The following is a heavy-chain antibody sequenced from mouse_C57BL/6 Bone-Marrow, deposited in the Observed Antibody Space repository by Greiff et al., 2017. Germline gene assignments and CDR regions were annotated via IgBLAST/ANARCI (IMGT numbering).Heavy chain of an antibody. CDR3: ARGLRRDWYIDV. Sequence: QVQLQQSGAELVRPGTSVKMSCKASGYTFTNYWIGWAKQRPGHGLEWIGDIYPGGGSTNYNEKFKGQATLTADKSSSTAYMQFSSLTSEDSDIDYCARGLRRDWYIDVWGTGTTVTVSS. D-gene: IGHD2-4*01. CDR1: GYTFTNYW. CDR2: IYPGGGST. V-gene: IGHV1-63*01. J-gene: IGHJ1*03.